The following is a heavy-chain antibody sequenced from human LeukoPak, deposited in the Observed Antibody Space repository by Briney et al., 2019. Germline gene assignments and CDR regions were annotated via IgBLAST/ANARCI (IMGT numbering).Heavy chain of an antibody. D-gene: IGHD4-17*01. J-gene: IGHJ3*02. V-gene: IGHV3-23*01. CDR2: ISGSGGST. CDR3: AKDLTVTTTFGAFDI. CDR1: GFTFSSYA. Sequence: GGSLRLSCAASGFTFSSYAMSWVRQAPGKGLEWVSAISGSGGSTYYADSVKGRFTISRDNSKNTLYLRMNSLRAEDTAVYYCAKDLTVTTTFGAFDIWGQGTMVTVSS.